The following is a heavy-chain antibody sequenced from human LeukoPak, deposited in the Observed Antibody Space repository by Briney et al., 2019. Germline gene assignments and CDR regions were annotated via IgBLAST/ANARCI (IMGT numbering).Heavy chain of an antibody. V-gene: IGHV4-4*07. CDR3: ARLYSGYDWGFDY. J-gene: IGHJ4*02. CDR1: GASVSSYY. Sequence: TSETLSLTCTVSGASVSSYYWIWIRQPAGRGLEWIGRIDASGSTNYNPSLKSRVTISVDTSKNQFSLKLSSVTAADTAVYYCARLYSGYDWGFDYWGQGTLVTVSS. D-gene: IGHD5-12*01. CDR2: IDASGST.